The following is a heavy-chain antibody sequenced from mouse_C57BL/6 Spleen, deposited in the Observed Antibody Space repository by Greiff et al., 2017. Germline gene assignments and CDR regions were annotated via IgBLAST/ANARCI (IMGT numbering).Heavy chain of an antibody. CDR1: GYTFTSYW. CDR2: IYPGSGST. J-gene: IGHJ4*01. CDR3: ARIYYYGSSYAMDY. D-gene: IGHD1-1*01. V-gene: IGHV1-55*01. Sequence: QVQLQQPGAELVKPGASVKMSCKASGYTFTSYWITWVKQRPGQGLEWIGDIYPGSGSTNYNEKFKSKATLTVDTSSSTAYLQLSSLTSEDSAVYYCARIYYYGSSYAMDYWGQGTSVTVSS.